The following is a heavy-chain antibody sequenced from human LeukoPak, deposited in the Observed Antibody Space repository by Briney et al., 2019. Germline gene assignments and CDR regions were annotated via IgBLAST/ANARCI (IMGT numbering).Heavy chain of an antibody. CDR3: ARGFRSPSWFDY. CDR2: IGTAGDT. J-gene: IGHJ4*02. D-gene: IGHD6-13*01. Sequence: PGGSLRLSYAASGFTFKSYDMHWVRQAAGEGLEWVSAIGTAGDTYYPGSVKGRFTISRENAKNSLYLQMNSLRAEDTAVYYCARGFRSPSWFDYWGQGTLVTVSS. CDR1: GFTFKSYD. V-gene: IGHV3-13*01.